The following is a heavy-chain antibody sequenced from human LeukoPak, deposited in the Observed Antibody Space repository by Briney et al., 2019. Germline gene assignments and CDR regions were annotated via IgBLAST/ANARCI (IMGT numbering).Heavy chain of an antibody. CDR1: GYTFTSYD. D-gene: IGHD1-26*01. CDR3: ARGSGKKVGATRVFDY. J-gene: IGHJ4*02. CDR2: MNPNSGNT. Sequence: ASVTVSCKASGYTFTSYDINWVRQATGQGLEWMGWMNPNSGNTGYAQKFQGRVTMTRNTSISTAYMELSSLRSEDTAVYYCARGSGKKVGATRVFDYWGQGTLVTVSS. V-gene: IGHV1-8*01.